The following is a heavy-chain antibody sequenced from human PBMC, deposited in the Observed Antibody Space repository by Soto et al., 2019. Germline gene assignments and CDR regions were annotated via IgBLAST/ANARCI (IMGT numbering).Heavy chain of an antibody. J-gene: IGHJ3*02. CDR3: ARDRVYSSSWYDAFDI. V-gene: IGHV3-21*01. D-gene: IGHD6-13*01. Sequence: EVQLVESGGGLVKPGGSLRLSCAASGFTFSSYSMNWVRQAPGKGLEWVSSISSSSSYIYYADSVKGRFTISRDNAKNSLYLQMNSLRAEDTAVYHCARDRVYSSSWYDAFDIWGQGTMVTVSS. CDR1: GFTFSSYS. CDR2: ISSSSSYI.